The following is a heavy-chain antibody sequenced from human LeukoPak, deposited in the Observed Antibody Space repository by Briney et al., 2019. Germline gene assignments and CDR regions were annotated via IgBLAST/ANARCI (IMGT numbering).Heavy chain of an antibody. J-gene: IGHJ4*02. Sequence: GGSLRLSCAASGFTFSSYDMHWVRQATGKGLEWVSAIGTAGDTYYPGSVKGRFTISRENAKNSLYLQVNSLRAEDTAVYYCARSHSGCYYFDCWGQGTLVTVSS. CDR1: GFTFSSYD. V-gene: IGHV3-13*01. D-gene: IGHD3-22*01. CDR3: ARSHSGCYYFDC. CDR2: IGTAGDT.